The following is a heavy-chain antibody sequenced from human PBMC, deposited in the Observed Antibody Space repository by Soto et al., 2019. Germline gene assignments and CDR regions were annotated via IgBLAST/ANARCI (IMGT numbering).Heavy chain of an antibody. CDR2: IFYSMST. Sequence: AFVPLSFKCRVSDGSISGHYRTWFRQPPGKGLEWIGYIFYSMSTNYNPSPKSRVTISVDSSKNQFSLKLSSVPAADTAVYYCARVGSSGWSPDYWGPGTLVTVSS. CDR3: ARVGSSGWSPDY. V-gene: IGHV4-59*11. D-gene: IGHD6-19*01. CDR1: DGSISGHY. J-gene: IGHJ4*02.